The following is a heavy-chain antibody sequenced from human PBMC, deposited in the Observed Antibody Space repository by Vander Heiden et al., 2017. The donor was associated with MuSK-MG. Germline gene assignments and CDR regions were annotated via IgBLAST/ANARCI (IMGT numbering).Heavy chain of an antibody. V-gene: IGHV4-61*02. J-gene: IGHJ5*02. CDR1: GGPISSGSYY. CDR3: AGGLGAAGPAVNWFDP. D-gene: IGHD6-13*01. CDR2: IYTSWGN. Sequence: QVQLQSSGPGLVKPSQPLSPTCTASGGPISSGSYYWSWTRQPDGKGPEGMGRIYTSWGNHFNPPPYMRFTIAGSPSKSQCSLKLSSVTAADTAVYYCAGGLGAAGPAVNWFDPWGQGTLVTVSS.